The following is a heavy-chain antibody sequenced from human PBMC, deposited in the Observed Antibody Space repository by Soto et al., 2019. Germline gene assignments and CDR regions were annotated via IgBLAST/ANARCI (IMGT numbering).Heavy chain of an antibody. CDR1: GGTFTSFP. Sequence: QVKLVQSGAEVKKPGSSVKVSCKVSGGTFTSFPISGVRQAPGQGLEWMGWISAYNGNTNYEQKLQGRVTMTNDTSTSKDKMELRSLRSNDTAFYYCASPGYCSSTGCSPYYYCGIDVWGQGTTVTVSS. CDR2: ISAYNGNT. V-gene: IGHV1-18*01. D-gene: IGHD2-2*01. CDR3: ASPGYCSSTGCSPYYYCGIDV. J-gene: IGHJ6*02.